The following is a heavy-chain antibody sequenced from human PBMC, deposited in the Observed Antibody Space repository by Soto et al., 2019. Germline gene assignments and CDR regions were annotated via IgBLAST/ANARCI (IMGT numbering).Heavy chain of an antibody. D-gene: IGHD4-17*01. CDR2: IYPGDSDT. J-gene: IGHJ5*02. V-gene: IGHV5-51*01. Sequence: GESLKISCKGSGYSFTSYWIGWVRQMPGKGLEWMGTIYPGDSDTRYSPSFQGQVTISADKSISTAYLQWSSLKASDTAMYYCARRMFYGDYFGGGWFDPWGQGTLVTVSS. CDR3: ARRMFYGDYFGGGWFDP. CDR1: GYSFTSYW.